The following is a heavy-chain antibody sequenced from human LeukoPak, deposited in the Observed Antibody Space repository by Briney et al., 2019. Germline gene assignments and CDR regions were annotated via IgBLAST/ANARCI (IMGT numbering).Heavy chain of an antibody. CDR2: MNPNSGNT. D-gene: IGHD2-8*01. CDR3: AVHCTNGVCYRRGAFDI. V-gene: IGHV1-8*01. Sequence: ASVKVSCKASGYTFTSYDINWVRQATGQGLEWMGWMNPNSGNTGYAQKFQGRVTMTRNTSISTAYMELSSLRSEDTAVYYCAVHCTNGVCYRRGAFDIWGQGTMVTVSS. CDR1: GYTFTSYD. J-gene: IGHJ3*02.